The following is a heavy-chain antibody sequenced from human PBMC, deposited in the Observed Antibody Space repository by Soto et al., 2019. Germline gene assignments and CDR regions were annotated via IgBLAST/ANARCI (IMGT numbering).Heavy chain of an antibody. Sequence: EVQLLESGGGLVQPGGSLRLSCAASGFTFSSYAMSWVRQAPGKGLEWVSAISGSGGSTYYADSVKGRFTISRDNAKNTLYLQMNSLRAEDTAVYYCAKVGYSSSSFGMDVWGQGTTVTVSS. CDR2: ISGSGGST. V-gene: IGHV3-23*01. D-gene: IGHD6-13*01. J-gene: IGHJ6*02. CDR1: GFTFSSYA. CDR3: AKVGYSSSSFGMDV.